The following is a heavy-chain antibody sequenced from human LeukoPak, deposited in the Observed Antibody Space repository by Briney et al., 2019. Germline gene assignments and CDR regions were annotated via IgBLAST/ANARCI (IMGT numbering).Heavy chain of an antibody. CDR1: GFIFSDSA. D-gene: IGHD2-2*01. J-gene: IGHJ4*02. V-gene: IGHV3-73*01. CDR2: IRSKANNYAT. CDR3: ARDQGEVPAAPNDLDY. Sequence: GGSQRLSCAASGFIFSDSAIHWVRQASGKGLEWLGRIRSKANNYATPYAASVNGRFTFSRDDSKNTAYLQMNSLKTEDTAVYYCARDQGEVPAAPNDLDYWGQGTLVTISS.